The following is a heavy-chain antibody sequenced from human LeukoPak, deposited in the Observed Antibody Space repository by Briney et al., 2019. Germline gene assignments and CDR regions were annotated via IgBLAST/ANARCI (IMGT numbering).Heavy chain of an antibody. CDR2: INAGNGNT. J-gene: IGHJ4*02. Sequence: PGGSLRPSCKASGYTFTSYAMHWVRQAPGQRLEWMGWINAGNGNTKYSQKFQGRVTITRDTSASTAYMELSSLRSEDTAVYYCATNWGYVDYWGQGTLVTVSS. CDR1: GYTFTSYA. V-gene: IGHV1-3*01. CDR3: ATNWGYVDY. D-gene: IGHD7-27*01.